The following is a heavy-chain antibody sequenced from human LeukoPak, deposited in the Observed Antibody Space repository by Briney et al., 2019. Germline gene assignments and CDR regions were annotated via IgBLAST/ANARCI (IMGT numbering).Heavy chain of an antibody. J-gene: IGHJ4*02. CDR3: ARDRGSPYDYDY. Sequence: ASVKVSCKASGYTFTVYYMHWVRQAPGQGLEWMGWINPNSGGTNYAQKFQGRVTMTRDTSISTAYMELSGLRSDDKALYYCARDRGSPYDYDYWGQGTLVTVSS. CDR2: INPNSGGT. CDR1: GYTFTVYY. D-gene: IGHD3-16*01. V-gene: IGHV1-2*02.